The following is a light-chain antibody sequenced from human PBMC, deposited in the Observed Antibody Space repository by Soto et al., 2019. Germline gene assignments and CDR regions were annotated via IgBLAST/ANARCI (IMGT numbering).Light chain of an antibody. V-gene: IGKV1-5*03. Sequence: DIKMTQSPSTLSASVGDRVTITCRASQSVDRWLAWYQQRPGKAPKALIYKASNLESGFPSRFCGCGSWTEFTLTITSLQPVYIATYSCQQDTALVMFGQVTMVEMK. CDR3: QQDTALVM. CDR1: QSVDRW. CDR2: KAS. J-gene: IGKJ1*01.